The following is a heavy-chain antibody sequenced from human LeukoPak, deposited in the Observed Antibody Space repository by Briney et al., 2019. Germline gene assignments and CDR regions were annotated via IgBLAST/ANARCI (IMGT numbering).Heavy chain of an antibody. V-gene: IGHV1-18*04. CDR3: AKGRRVDADDHFDY. Sequence: ASVKVSCKASGYTFTGYYIHWVRQAPGQGLEWMGWSSVYNGNTNHAQKFQGRVTMTTDTSTDTAYMELRNLLFDDTAVYYCAKGRRVDADDHFDYWVQGTLVTVSS. J-gene: IGHJ4*02. CDR1: GYTFTGYY. CDR2: SSVYNGNT. D-gene: IGHD1-1*01.